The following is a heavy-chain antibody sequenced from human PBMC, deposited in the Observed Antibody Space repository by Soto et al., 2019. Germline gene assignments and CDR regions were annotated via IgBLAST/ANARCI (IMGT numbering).Heavy chain of an antibody. D-gene: IGHD2-2*01. Sequence: QVQLVESGGGVVQPGRSLRLSCAASGFTFSSYAMHWVRQAPGTGLAWVAVISYDGSNKYYADSVKGRFTISRDNSKNTLYLQMNSLRAEDTAVYYCARDFIIGRSSTSCLDYWGQGTLVTVSS. J-gene: IGHJ4*02. CDR1: GFTFSSYA. CDR3: ARDFIIGRSSTSCLDY. V-gene: IGHV3-30-3*01. CDR2: ISYDGSNK.